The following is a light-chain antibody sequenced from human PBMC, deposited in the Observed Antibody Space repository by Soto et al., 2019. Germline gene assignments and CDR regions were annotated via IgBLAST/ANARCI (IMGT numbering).Light chain of an antibody. V-gene: IGKV3-20*01. Sequence: EIVLTQSPATLSLSPGERATLSCRASQSVSSTYLAWYQQKFGQAPRLLIHGASSRATGIPDRFSGSGSGTDFTLTISRLEPEDFAVYFCQQYGSSPLTFGGGTQVDNK. CDR1: QSVSSTY. J-gene: IGKJ4*01. CDR3: QQYGSSPLT. CDR2: GAS.